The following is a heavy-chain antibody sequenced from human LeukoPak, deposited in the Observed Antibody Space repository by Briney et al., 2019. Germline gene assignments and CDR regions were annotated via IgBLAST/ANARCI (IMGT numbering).Heavy chain of an antibody. CDR1: GFIFSSHG. Sequence: GRSLRLSCAASGFIFSSHGIHWVRQAPGKGLEWVAVISYDGNKKYYADSVRRRFTISRDNSKNTVTLQMNSLRHEDTAVYHCAKEYTNSADYYHHWGLGTQVTVSS. V-gene: IGHV3-30*18. J-gene: IGHJ4*02. CDR3: AKEYTNSADYYHH. D-gene: IGHD4-11*01. CDR2: ISYDGNKK.